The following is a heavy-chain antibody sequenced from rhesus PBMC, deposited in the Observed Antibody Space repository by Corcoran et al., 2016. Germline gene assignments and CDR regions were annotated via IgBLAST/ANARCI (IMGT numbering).Heavy chain of an antibody. J-gene: IGHJ4*01. CDR1: GGSISSSY. Sequence: QLQLQESGPGLVKPSETLYVTCAVSGGSISSSYWSWIRQAPWKGLVWIGYIYGSGSSTNYNPSLKSRVTLSVDTSKNQLSLKLSSVTAADTAVYYCARTKTGYSGSFHFDYWGQGVLVTVSS. CDR2: IYGSGSST. D-gene: IGHD6-25*01. V-gene: IGHV4-169*01. CDR3: ARTKTGYSGSFHFDY.